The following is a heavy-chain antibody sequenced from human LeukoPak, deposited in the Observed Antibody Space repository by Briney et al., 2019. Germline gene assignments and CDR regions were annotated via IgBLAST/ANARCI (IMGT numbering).Heavy chain of an antibody. Sequence: GVLRLSCAASGLTFSDYYMSWVRQAPGKGLEWLSYISSSGSTMYYADSVKGRFTVSRDNAKNSLYLQMNTLRAEDTAVYYCARATRIPDYWGQGTLVTVSS. CDR3: ARATRIPDY. CDR2: ISSSGSTM. CDR1: GLTFSDYY. J-gene: IGHJ4*02. D-gene: IGHD1-1*01. V-gene: IGHV3-11*01.